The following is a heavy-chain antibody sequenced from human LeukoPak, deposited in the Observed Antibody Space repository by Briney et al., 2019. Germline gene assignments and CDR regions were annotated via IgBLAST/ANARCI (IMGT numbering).Heavy chain of an antibody. CDR3: AKEAYVRSSSGYYYAFVIAFDI. D-gene: IGHD3-22*01. CDR2: ITGSGGDT. V-gene: IGHV3-23*01. Sequence: LPGGSLRLSCAASGFTFNNYPMSWVRQAPGKGLEWVSAITGSGGDTYHADSVKGRFTISRDNSKNTLYLQMNSLRAEDTALYYCAKEAYVRSSSGYYYAFVIAFDIWGQGTMVTVSS. J-gene: IGHJ3*02. CDR1: GFTFNNYP.